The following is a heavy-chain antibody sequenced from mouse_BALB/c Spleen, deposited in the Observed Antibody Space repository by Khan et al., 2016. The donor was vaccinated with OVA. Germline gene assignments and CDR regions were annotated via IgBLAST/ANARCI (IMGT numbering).Heavy chain of an antibody. V-gene: IGHV1-4*01. J-gene: IGHJ3*01. Sequence: VQLQESGAELARPGASVKMSCKASGYTFTSYTIHWIKLRPGQGLEWIGYINPSNGYTNYNQKFKDKATLTADKSSTTAYMELSSLTSDYSALYNCVRDGAYHRNDGWFAYWGQGTLVTVAA. CDR3: VRDGAYHRNDGWFAY. CDR1: GYTFTSYT. CDR2: INPSNGYT. D-gene: IGHD2-14*01.